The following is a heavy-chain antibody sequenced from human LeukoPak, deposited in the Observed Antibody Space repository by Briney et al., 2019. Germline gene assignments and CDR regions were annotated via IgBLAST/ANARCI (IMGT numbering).Heavy chain of an antibody. Sequence: SETLSLTCTVSGGSISSSSYYWGWIRQPPGKGLEWIGSIYYSGSTYYNPSLKSRVTISVDTSKNQFSLKLSSVTAADTAVYYCARRITMVRGVIAPRYYFDYWGQGTLVTVSS. CDR3: ARRITMVRGVIAPRYYFDY. CDR1: GGSISSSSYY. D-gene: IGHD3-10*01. J-gene: IGHJ4*02. CDR2: IYYSGST. V-gene: IGHV4-39*01.